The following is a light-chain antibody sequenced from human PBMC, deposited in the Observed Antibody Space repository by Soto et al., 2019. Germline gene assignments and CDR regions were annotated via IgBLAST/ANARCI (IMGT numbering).Light chain of an antibody. CDR3: SSYTSSSTCV. V-gene: IGLV2-14*01. CDR1: SSDVGGYNY. J-gene: IGLJ1*01. Sequence: QSVLTQPASVSGSPGQSITISCTGTSSDVGGYNYVSWYQQRPGKAPKLMIYDVSNRPSGVSNRFSGSKSGNTASLTISGLQAEDEADYYRSSYTSSSTCVFGTGTKVTVL. CDR2: DVS.